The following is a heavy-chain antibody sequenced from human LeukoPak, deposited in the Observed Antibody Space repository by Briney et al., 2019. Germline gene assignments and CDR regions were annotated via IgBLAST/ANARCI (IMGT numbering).Heavy chain of an antibody. Sequence: ASVKVSCKTSGYTFTGYYIHWVRQAPGQGLEWMGWINPNSGGTNYAQKFQGRVTMTRDTSISTAYMELSRLRSDDTAVYYCASGWGYDSSGYYYHYWGQGTLVTVSS. V-gene: IGHV1-2*02. CDR1: GYTFTGYY. CDR3: ASGWGYDSSGYYYHY. CDR2: INPNSGGT. D-gene: IGHD3-22*01. J-gene: IGHJ4*02.